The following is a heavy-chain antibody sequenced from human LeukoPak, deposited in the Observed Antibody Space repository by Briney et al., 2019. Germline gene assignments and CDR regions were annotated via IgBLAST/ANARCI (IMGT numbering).Heavy chain of an antibody. CDR1: GGSISSYY. CDR2: IYYSGST. V-gene: IGHV4-59*01. D-gene: IGHD3-22*01. CDR3: ARSYDSSGYHYPYYFDY. J-gene: IGHJ4*02. Sequence: SETLSLTCTVSGGSISSYYWSWIRQPPGKGLEWIRYIYYSGSTNYNPSLKSRVTISVDTSKNQFSLKLSSVTAADTAVYYCARSYDSSGYHYPYYFDYWGQGTLVTVSS.